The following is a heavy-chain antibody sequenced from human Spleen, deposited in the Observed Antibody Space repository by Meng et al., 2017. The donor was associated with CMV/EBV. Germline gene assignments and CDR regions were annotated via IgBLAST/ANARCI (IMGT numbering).Heavy chain of an antibody. CDR1: GYTFTGYY. Sequence: KASGYTFTGYYMHWVRQAPGQGLEWMGWINPNSGGTNYAQKFQGRVTMTRDTSISTAYMELSRLRSDDTAVYYCARAYYGSSKGWFDPWGQGTLVTVS. V-gene: IGHV1-2*02. CDR2: INPNSGGT. J-gene: IGHJ5*02. D-gene: IGHD3-10*01. CDR3: ARAYYGSSKGWFDP.